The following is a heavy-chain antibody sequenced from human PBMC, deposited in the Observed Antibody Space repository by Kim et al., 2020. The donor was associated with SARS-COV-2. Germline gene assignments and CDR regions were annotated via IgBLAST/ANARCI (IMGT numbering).Heavy chain of an antibody. CDR3: GRHRIGSRSLDY. CDR1: GFTFSAYW. CDR2: MKEDGNVK. Sequence: GGSLRLSCAASGFTFSAYWMSWVRQAPGKGLEWVANMKEDGNVKNYVDSVKGRSTISRDNAKNSLYLQVDSLRAEDTAIYYCGRHRIGSRSLDYWGQGTLVTVSS. J-gene: IGHJ4*02. V-gene: IGHV3-7*03. D-gene: IGHD2-21*01.